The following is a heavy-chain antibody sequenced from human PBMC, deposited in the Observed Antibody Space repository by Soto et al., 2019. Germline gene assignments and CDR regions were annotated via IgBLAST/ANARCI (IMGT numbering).Heavy chain of an antibody. CDR1: GGSITRNSYY. Sequence: SETLSLTCTVSGGSITRNSYYLGWIRQPPGKGLEWIGSIHYGGSTHYNPSLKSRVTISVDTSKNQFSLKLSSVTAADTAVYYCARQRDIVAPKYYFDYWGQGTLVTVSS. CDR2: IHYGGST. V-gene: IGHV4-39*01. J-gene: IGHJ4*02. D-gene: IGHD5-12*01. CDR3: ARQRDIVAPKYYFDY.